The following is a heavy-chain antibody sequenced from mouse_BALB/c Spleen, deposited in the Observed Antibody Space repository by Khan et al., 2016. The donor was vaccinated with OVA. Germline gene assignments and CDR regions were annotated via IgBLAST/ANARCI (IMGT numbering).Heavy chain of an antibody. D-gene: IGHD1-2*01. CDR1: SYPITSGYG. CDR3: ARTARIKY. Sequence: EVELVESGPGLVKPSQSLSLTCTVTSYPITSGYGWNWIRQFPGNTLEWMGYISYSGSTNYNPSLKSRISITRDTSKNQFFLQLNSVTTEDTATYYCARTARIKYWGQGSTLTVSS. V-gene: IGHV3-1*02. CDR2: ISYSGST. J-gene: IGHJ2*01.